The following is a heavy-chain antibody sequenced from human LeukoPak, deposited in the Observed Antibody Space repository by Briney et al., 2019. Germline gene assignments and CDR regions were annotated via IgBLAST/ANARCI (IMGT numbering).Heavy chain of an antibody. Sequence: GGSLRLSCAASGFTFSSYAMSWVRQAPGKGLEWVSSISSSSSYIYYADSVKGRFTISRDNAKNSLYLQMNSLRAEDTAVYYCAKGAGLRSFDPWGQGTLVTVSS. J-gene: IGHJ5*02. V-gene: IGHV3-21*04. CDR2: ISSSSSYI. CDR1: GFTFSSYA. CDR3: AKGAGLRSFDP. D-gene: IGHD2-15*01.